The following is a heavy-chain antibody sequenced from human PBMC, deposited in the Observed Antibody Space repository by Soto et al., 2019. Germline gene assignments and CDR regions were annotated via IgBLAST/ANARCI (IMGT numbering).Heavy chain of an antibody. V-gene: IGHV3-48*03. J-gene: IGHJ5*02. D-gene: IGHD1-7*01. Sequence: GGSLRLSCAASGFTFSSYEMNWVRQAPGKGLEWVSYISSSGSTIYYADSVKGRFTISRDNAKNSLYLQMNSLRAEDTAVYYCARVNRDWNYVLGMKYNWFDPWGQGTLVTVSS. CDR3: ARVNRDWNYVLGMKYNWFDP. CDR2: ISSSGSTI. CDR1: GFTFSSYE.